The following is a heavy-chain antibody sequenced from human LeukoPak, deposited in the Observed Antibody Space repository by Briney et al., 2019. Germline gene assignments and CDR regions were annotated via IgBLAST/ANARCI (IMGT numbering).Heavy chain of an antibody. J-gene: IGHJ4*02. Sequence: GGSLRLSCAASGFTFSTYWMHWVRQAPGKGLVWVARINSDGSSKNYADSVKGRFTILRDSAKNTLFLQMDSLRAEDTAVYYCVRGTSRENGYGGDDPYWGRGTLVVVSS. CDR1: GFTFSTYW. V-gene: IGHV3-74*01. D-gene: IGHD2-21*02. CDR3: VRGTSRENGYGGDDPY. CDR2: INSDGSSK.